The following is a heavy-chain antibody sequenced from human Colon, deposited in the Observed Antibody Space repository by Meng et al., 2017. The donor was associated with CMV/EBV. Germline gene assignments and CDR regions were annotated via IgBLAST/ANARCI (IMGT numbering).Heavy chain of an antibody. D-gene: IGHD2-2*01. Sequence: GESLKISCETSGFFFNNYPLSWVRQAPGKGLEWLSVIYSGGYSTKYADSVKGRFTVSRDTSKKTLFLQMDGLRAEDTAVYFCARSLEPSSFYHYGMDVWGQGTTVTVSS. CDR2: IYSGGYST. CDR3: ARSLEPSSFYHYGMDV. J-gene: IGHJ6*02. V-gene: IGHV3-23*03. CDR1: GFFFNNYP.